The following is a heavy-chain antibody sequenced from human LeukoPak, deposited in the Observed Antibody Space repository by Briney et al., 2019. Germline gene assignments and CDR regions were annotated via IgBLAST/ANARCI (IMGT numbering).Heavy chain of an antibody. CDR1: GYTFTGYY. J-gene: IGHJ3*02. V-gene: IGHV1-2*04. CDR2: INPNSGGT. Sequence: GASVKVSCKASGYTFTGYYMHWVRQAPGQGLEWMGWINPNSGGTNYAQKFQGWVTMTRDTSISTAYMELSRLRSDDTAVYYCARAIAVADDDAFDIWGQGTMVTVSS. D-gene: IGHD6-19*01. CDR3: ARAIAVADDDAFDI.